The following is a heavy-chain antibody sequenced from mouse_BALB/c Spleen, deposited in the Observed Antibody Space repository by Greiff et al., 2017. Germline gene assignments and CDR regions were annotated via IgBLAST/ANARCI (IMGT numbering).Heavy chain of an antibody. Sequence: VQLQQSGPGLVAPSQSLSITCTVSGFSLTSYGVHWVRQPPGKGLEWLGVIWAGGSTNYNSALMSRLSISKDNSKSQVFLKMNSLQTDDTAMYYCARERGYYGPYWGQGTLVTVSA. CDR2: IWAGGST. CDR1: GFSLTSYG. CDR3: ARERGYYGPY. D-gene: IGHD1-2*01. V-gene: IGHV2-9*02. J-gene: IGHJ3*01.